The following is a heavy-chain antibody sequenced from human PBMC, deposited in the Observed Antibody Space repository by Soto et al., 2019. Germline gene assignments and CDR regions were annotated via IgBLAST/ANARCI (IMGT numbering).Heavy chain of an antibody. D-gene: IGHD3-16*01. CDR2: ITGSGGST. Sequence: EVQLLESGGDLVQPGGSVRLSCAASGFTFSTYAMSWVRQAPGKGLEWVSAITGSGGSTYYADSVKGRFTISRDNSKNTLYLQMNSLRADDSAVYYCAKTIFGGVNWGQGTLVTVSS. CDR1: GFTFSTYA. J-gene: IGHJ4*02. V-gene: IGHV3-23*01. CDR3: AKTIFGGVN.